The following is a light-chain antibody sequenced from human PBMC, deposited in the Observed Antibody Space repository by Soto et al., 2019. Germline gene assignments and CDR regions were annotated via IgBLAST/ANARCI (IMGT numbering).Light chain of an antibody. V-gene: IGLV2-14*01. Sequence: QSALTQPASVSGSPGQSVTISCTGTSSDVGCYNYFSWYQQHQGKAPKLMIYEVSNRPSGVSNRFSCSKSGNTASRTISGLQAEDEADYYCSSYTSSSTHVVFGGGTKLTVL. CDR2: EVS. CDR1: SSDVGCYNY. CDR3: SSYTSSSTHVV. J-gene: IGLJ2*01.